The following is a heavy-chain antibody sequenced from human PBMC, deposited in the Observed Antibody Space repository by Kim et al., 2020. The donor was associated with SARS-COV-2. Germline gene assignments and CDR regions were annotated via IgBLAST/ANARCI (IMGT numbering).Heavy chain of an antibody. V-gene: IGHV3-23*01. CDR1: GFTFSSYA. J-gene: IGHJ2*01. D-gene: IGHD2-2*02. CDR2: ISGSGGST. CDR3: AKEIERAAIHKKGQYFDL. Sequence: GGSLRLSCAASGFTFSSYAMSWVRQAPGKGLEWVSAISGSGGSTYYADSVKGRFTISRDNSKNTLYLQMNSLRAEDTAVYYCAKEIERAAIHKKGQYFDLWGRGTLVTVSS.